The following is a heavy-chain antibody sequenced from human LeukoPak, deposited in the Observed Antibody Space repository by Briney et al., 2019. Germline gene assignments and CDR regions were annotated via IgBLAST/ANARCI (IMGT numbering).Heavy chain of an antibody. CDR1: GGSIRSSYYY. D-gene: IGHD3-10*01. CDR3: ARDLGGNHGMDV. V-gene: IGHV4-39*07. Sequence: SETLSLTCTVSGGSIRSSYYYWGWIRQPPGKGLEWIGSIYDSGSTYYNPSLKSRVTISVDTSKNQFSLKLSSVTAADTAVYYCARDLGGNHGMDVWGQGTTVTVSS. CDR2: IYDSGST. J-gene: IGHJ6*02.